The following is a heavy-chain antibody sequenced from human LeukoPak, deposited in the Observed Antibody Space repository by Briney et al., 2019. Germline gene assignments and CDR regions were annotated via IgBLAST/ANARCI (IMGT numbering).Heavy chain of an antibody. CDR3: ARANSSGYQRRGMDV. CDR2: IYYSGST. J-gene: IGHJ6*02. D-gene: IGHD3-22*01. V-gene: IGHV4-59*12. CDR1: GGSISSYY. Sequence: TSETLSLTCTVSGGSISSYYWSWIRQPPGKGLEWIGYIYYSGSTNYNPSLKSRVTISVDTSKNQFSLKLSSVTAADTAVYYCARANSSGYQRRGMDVWGQGTTVTVSS.